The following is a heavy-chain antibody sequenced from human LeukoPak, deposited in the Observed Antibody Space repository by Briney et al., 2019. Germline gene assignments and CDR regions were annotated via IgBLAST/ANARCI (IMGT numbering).Heavy chain of an antibody. V-gene: IGHV4-39*07. CDR2: IYYSGRT. D-gene: IGHD6-19*01. J-gene: IGHJ5*02. CDR3: VRDPKSAVAADWFDP. Sequence: SQTLSLTCTVSGGSISSGGYYWGWIRQPPGKGLEWIGSIYYSGRTYYNPSLKSRVTISIDTSNQFSLRLTSMTAADTAVYYCVRDPKSAVAADWFDPWGQGTLVTVSS. CDR1: GGSISSGGYY.